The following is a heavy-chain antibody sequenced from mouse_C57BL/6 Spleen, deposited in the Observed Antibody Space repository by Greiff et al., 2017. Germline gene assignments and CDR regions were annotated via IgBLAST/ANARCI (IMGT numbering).Heavy chain of an antibody. D-gene: IGHD1-1*01. CDR2: IDPSDSYT. CDR3: ARSYYGSSFFDD. J-gene: IGHJ2*01. CDR1: GYTFTSYW. V-gene: IGHV1-69*01. Sequence: QVQLQQPGAELVMPGASVKLSCKASGYTFTSYWMHWVKQRPGQGLEWIGEIDPSDSYTNYNQKFKGKSTLTVDKSSSTAYMQLSSLTSEDSAVYYCARSYYGSSFFDDWGKGTTLTVSS.